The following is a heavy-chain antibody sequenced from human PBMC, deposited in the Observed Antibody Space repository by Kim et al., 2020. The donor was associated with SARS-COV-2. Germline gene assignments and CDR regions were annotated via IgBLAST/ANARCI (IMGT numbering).Heavy chain of an antibody. Sequence: DSVKGRFTISRDNAKNSLYLQMNSLRAEDTAVYYCARKIEYSSSSYWFDPWGQGTLVTVSS. CDR3: ARKIEYSSSSYWFDP. J-gene: IGHJ5*02. V-gene: IGHV3-7*01. D-gene: IGHD6-6*01.